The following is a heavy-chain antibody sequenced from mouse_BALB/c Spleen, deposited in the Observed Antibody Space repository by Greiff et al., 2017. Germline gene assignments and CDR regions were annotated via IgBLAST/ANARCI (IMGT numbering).Heavy chain of an antibody. CDR2: ISDGGSYT. Sequence: EVMLVESGGGLVKPGGSLKLSCAASGFTFSDYYMYWVRQTPEKRLEWVATISDGGSYTYYPDSVKGRFTISRDNAKNNLYLQMSSLKSEDTAMYYCARGNDGSFYAMDYWCQGTSVTVSS. CDR1: GFTFSDYY. CDR3: ARGNDGSFYAMDY. V-gene: IGHV5-4*02. J-gene: IGHJ4*01. D-gene: IGHD2-3*01.